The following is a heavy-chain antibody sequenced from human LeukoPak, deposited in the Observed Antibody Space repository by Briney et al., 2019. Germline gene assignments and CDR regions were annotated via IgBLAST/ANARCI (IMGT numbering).Heavy chain of an antibody. J-gene: IGHJ4*02. CDR3: ATLGRVDVADY. CDR2: INSDGSST. V-gene: IGHV3-74*01. CDR1: GLTFSRYL. Sequence: GGSLRLSCATSGLTFSRYLVHWVRQAPGKGLVWVSRINSDGSSTSYADSVKGRFTISRDNAKTTLYLQMNSLRAEDTAVYYCATLGRVDVADYWGQGTLVTVSS. D-gene: IGHD7-27*01.